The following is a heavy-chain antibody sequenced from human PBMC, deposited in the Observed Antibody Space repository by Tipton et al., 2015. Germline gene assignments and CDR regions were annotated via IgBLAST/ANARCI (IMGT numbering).Heavy chain of an antibody. V-gene: IGHV4-39*07. CDR1: GGSISSSSYY. D-gene: IGHD3-16*01. J-gene: IGHJ4*02. Sequence: TLSLTCTVSGGSISSSSYYWGWIRQTPGKGLEWIGEVNHGGSSNYKPSLKSRVTISVDTSKNQFSLKLDSVTAADTAIYYCVRRASMITFGGIINWGQGTLVTVSS. CDR2: VNHGGSS. CDR3: VRRASMITFGGIIN.